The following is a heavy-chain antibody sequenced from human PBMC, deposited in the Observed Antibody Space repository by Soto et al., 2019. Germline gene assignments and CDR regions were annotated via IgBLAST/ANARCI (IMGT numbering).Heavy chain of an antibody. D-gene: IGHD3-9*01. CDR2: ISAYNGNT. CDR1: GYTFTSYG. Sequence: ASVKVSCKASGYTFTSYGISWVRQAPGQGLEWMGWISAYNGNTNYAQKLQGRVTMTTDTSTSTAYMELRSLRSDDTAVYYCARVAFRGTNSYYDILTGYYSNYFDYWGQGTLVTVSS. J-gene: IGHJ4*02. CDR3: ARVAFRGTNSYYDILTGYYSNYFDY. V-gene: IGHV1-18*01.